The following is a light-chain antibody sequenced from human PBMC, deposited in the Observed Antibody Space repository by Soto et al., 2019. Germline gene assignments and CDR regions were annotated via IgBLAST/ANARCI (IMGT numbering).Light chain of an antibody. Sequence: QAVVTQPPSESGTPGQRVTISCSGSNSNIGSNTVNWYQQVPGTAPKLLIYSNNQRPSGVPDRFSGSKSGTSASLAISGLQSEDEADYYCAAWDDSLNGYVFGAGTKVTV. J-gene: IGLJ1*01. V-gene: IGLV1-44*01. CDR1: NSNIGSNT. CDR3: AAWDDSLNGYV. CDR2: SNN.